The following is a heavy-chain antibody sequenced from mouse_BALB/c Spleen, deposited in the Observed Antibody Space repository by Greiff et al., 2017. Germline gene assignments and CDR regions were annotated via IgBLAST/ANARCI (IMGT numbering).Heavy chain of an antibody. V-gene: IGHV1S56*01. CDR2: IYPGNVNT. J-gene: IGHJ4*01. D-gene: IGHD1-1*01. CDR1: GYTFTSYY. CDR3: ARIATDYYAMDY. Sequence: QVQLQQSGPELVKPGASVRISYKASGYTFTSYYIHWVKQRPGQGLEWIGWIYPGNVNTKYNEKFKGKATLTADKSSSTAYMQLSSLTSEDSAVYFCARIATDYYAMDYWGQGTSVTVSS.